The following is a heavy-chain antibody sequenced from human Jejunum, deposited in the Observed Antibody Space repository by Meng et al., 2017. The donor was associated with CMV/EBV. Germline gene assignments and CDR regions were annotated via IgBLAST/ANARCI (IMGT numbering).Heavy chain of an antibody. J-gene: IGHJ1*01. CDR3: ARGYYYDTSGYYVEYFQH. D-gene: IGHD3-22*01. CDR2: ISPGSNYI. CDR1: GFTFSSYT. V-gene: IGHV3-21*01. Sequence: EVLLVESGGXLVKPGGPLXLSCAASGFTFSSYTMNWVRQAPGKGLEWVSSISPGSNYIYYTDSVRGRFTISRDNAKNSLYLQMNSLRAEDTAVYYCARGYYYDTSGYYVEYFQHWGQGTLVTVSS.